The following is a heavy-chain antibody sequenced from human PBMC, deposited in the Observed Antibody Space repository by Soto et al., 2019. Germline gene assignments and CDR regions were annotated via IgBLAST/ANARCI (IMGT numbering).Heavy chain of an antibody. CDR2: ISSSSGST. Sequence: QVQLVESGGGLVKPGGSLRLSCAASGFTFSDYYMSWIRQAPGKGLEYISYISSSSGSTNYADSVKGRFTISRDNAKNSLYLQMSSLSAEDTAVYYCARDRGGYDRLYYYHGMDVWGQGTTVTVSS. D-gene: IGHD5-12*01. CDR1: GFTFSDYY. V-gene: IGHV3-11*06. J-gene: IGHJ6*02. CDR3: ARDRGGYDRLYYYHGMDV.